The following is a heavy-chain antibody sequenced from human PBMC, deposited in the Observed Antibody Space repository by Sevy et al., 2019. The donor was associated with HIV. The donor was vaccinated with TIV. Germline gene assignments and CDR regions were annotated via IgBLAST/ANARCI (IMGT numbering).Heavy chain of an antibody. CDR2: ISSSSSYI. CDR1: GFTFSSYS. Sequence: GGSLRLSCAASGFTFSSYSMNWVRQAPGKGLEWVSSISSSSSYIYYADSVKGRFTISRDNAKNSLYLQMNSLRAEDTAVYYHVRDKTWGELLSFDAFDIWGQGTMVTVSS. J-gene: IGHJ3*02. D-gene: IGHD1-26*01. CDR3: VRDKTWGELLSFDAFDI. V-gene: IGHV3-21*01.